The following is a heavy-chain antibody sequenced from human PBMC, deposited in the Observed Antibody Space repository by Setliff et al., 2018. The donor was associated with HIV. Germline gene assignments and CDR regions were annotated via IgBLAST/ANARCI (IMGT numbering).Heavy chain of an antibody. Sequence: ASVKVSCKASGYSFTDYYIHWVRQAPGQGLAWMGWINPKSDGTNYAQKFQGWITMTRDTSISTAYMELSRLRYDDTAVYYCARHLQDVDGYAFDIWGQGTMVTVSS. CDR1: GYSFTDYY. V-gene: IGHV1-2*04. J-gene: IGHJ3*02. CDR2: INPKSDGT. D-gene: IGHD3-9*01. CDR3: ARHLQDVDGYAFDI.